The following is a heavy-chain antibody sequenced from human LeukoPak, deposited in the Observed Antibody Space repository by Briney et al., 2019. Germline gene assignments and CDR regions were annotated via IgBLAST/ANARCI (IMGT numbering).Heavy chain of an antibody. CDR1: GFTFSDYY. Sequence: GGSLRLSCAASGFTFSDYYMSWIRQAPGKGLEWVSYISSSGSTIYYADSVKGRFTISRDNAKNSLYLQMNSLRAEDTAVYYCARRAAAGPEYYYYMDVWGKGTTVTVS. CDR2: ISSSGSTI. V-gene: IGHV3-11*04. J-gene: IGHJ6*03. CDR3: ARRAAAGPEYYYYMDV. D-gene: IGHD6-13*01.